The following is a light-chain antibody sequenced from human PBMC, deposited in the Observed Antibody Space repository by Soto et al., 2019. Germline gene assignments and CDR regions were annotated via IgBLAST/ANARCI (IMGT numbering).Light chain of an antibody. CDR2: AAS. J-gene: IGKJ1*01. CDR3: LQHSTYPLT. Sequence: DIQMTRFPSSLSASVGDRVTITCRASQGIRIDLGWYQQKPGKAPKRLIYAASSLQSGVPSRFSGSGSGTEFTLAISSLQPEDSATFYCLQHSTYPLTFGQGTKVEIK. CDR1: QGIRID. V-gene: IGKV1-17*01.